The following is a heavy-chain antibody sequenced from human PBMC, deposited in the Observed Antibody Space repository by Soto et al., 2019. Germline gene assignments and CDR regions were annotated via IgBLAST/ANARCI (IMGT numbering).Heavy chain of an antibody. V-gene: IGHV3-20*04. Sequence: GGSLRLSCAASGFSFDDYGMSWVRQVPGKRLEWVAGINWNGRTKDYVDSVKGRFTISRDTAKSSVYLQMNSLRAEDTALYFCARASPRGRYFDWLIFHLGHWGQGPLVTVSS. J-gene: IGHJ4*02. CDR1: GFSFDDYG. CDR2: INWNGRTK. D-gene: IGHD3-9*01. CDR3: ARASPRGRYFDWLIFHLGH.